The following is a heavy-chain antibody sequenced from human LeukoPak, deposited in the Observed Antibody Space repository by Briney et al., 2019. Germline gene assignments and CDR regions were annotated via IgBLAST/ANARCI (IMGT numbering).Heavy chain of an antibody. CDR2: ISYDGSNK. J-gene: IGHJ4*02. V-gene: IGHV3-30*18. CDR1: GFKFDDYG. CDR3: AKDSTVKGIDY. Sequence: GGSLRLSCTASGFKFDDYGMTWVRQAPGKGLEWVAVISYDGSNKYYTDSVKGRFTISRDNSKNTLYLQMNSLRAEDTAVYYCAKDSTVKGIDYWGQGTLVTVSS. D-gene: IGHD4-17*01.